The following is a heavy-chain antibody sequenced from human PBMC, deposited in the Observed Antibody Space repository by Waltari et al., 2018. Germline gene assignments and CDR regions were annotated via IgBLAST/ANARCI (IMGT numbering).Heavy chain of an antibody. Sequence: QVQLQQWGAGLLKPSETLSLTCAVYGGSFSGYYWSWIRQPPGKGLEWIGEINHSGSTNYTPSLKSRVTISVDTSKNQFSLKLSSVTAADTAVYYCARGSPAYGSGSYYWPSNNIHNNWFDPWGQGTLVTVSS. CDR1: GGSFSGYY. CDR2: INHSGST. CDR3: ARGSPAYGSGSYYWPSNNIHNNWFDP. J-gene: IGHJ5*02. D-gene: IGHD3-10*01. V-gene: IGHV4-34*01.